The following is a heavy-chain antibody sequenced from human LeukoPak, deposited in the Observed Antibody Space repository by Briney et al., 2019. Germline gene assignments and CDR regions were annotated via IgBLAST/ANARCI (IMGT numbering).Heavy chain of an antibody. Sequence: GGSLRLSCAASRFTFSSYAMSWVRQAPGKGLEGVSGISVCGGSTYYADPVKGRFTISRDNSKNTLYLQMKSLRAGDTAVYYCAKGDQPLLYGGAFDFWGQGTLLAVSS. CDR1: RFTFSSYA. D-gene: IGHD2-2*02. CDR3: AKGDQPLLYGGAFDF. V-gene: IGHV3-23*01. J-gene: IGHJ4*02. CDR2: ISVCGGST.